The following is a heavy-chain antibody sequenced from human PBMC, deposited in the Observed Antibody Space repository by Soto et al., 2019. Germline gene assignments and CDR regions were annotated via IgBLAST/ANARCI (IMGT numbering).Heavy chain of an antibody. V-gene: IGHV3-49*04. CDR1: GFTFSIYA. D-gene: IGHD5-12*01. J-gene: IGHJ4*02. CDR3: TRDGRYSGYPPPAF. Sequence: GGSLRLSCAASGFTFSIYAMSWVRQAPGKGLEWLGFIRNKAYGGTTEYAASVKGRFTISRDDSKSIAYLLMNSLKTKDTAIYYCTRDGRYSGYPPPAFWGQGTLVTVSS. CDR2: IRNKAYGGTT.